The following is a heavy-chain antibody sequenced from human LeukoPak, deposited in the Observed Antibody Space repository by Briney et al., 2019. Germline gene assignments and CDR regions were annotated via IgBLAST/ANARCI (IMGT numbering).Heavy chain of an antibody. CDR1: GFTFSNYW. J-gene: IGHJ1*01. CDR3: ARGFSSPEYFQH. Sequence: QPGRSLRLSCAASGFTFSNYWMSWVRQAPGKGLEWVANIKLDGSEKYYVDSVKGRFTVSRDNAKNSLYLQMNSLRAEDTAVYYCARGFSSPEYFQHWGQGTLVTVSS. V-gene: IGHV3-7*05. CDR2: IKLDGSEK. D-gene: IGHD3-3*01.